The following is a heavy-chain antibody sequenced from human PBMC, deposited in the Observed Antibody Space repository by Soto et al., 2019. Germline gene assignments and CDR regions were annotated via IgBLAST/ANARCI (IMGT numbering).Heavy chain of an antibody. CDR2: IYYSGST. CDR3: ARGYCSSTSCYTPLSYYYYGVDV. D-gene: IGHD2-2*02. CDR1: GGSISSGGYY. V-gene: IGHV4-31*03. J-gene: IGHJ6*02. Sequence: PSETLSLTCTVSGGSISSGGYYWSWIRQHPGKGLEWIGYIYYSGSTYYNPSLKSRVTISVDTSKNQFSLKLSSVTAADTAVYYCARGYCSSTSCYTPLSYYYYGVDVWGQGTTVTVSS.